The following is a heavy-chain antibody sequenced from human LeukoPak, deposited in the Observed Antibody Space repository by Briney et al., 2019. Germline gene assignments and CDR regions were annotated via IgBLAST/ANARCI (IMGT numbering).Heavy chain of an antibody. CDR2: ISSSGSTI. Sequence: GGSLRLSCAASGFTFSSYAMSWVRQAPGKGLEWVSYISSSGSTIYYADSVKGRFTISRDNAKNSLYLQMNSLRAEDTAVYYCARDAPGNWFDPWGQGTLVTVSS. V-gene: IGHV3-48*03. J-gene: IGHJ5*02. CDR1: GFTFSSYA. CDR3: ARDAPGNWFDP.